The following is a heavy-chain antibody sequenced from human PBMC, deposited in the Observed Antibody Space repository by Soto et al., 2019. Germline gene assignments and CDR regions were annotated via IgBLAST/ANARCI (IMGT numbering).Heavy chain of an antibody. CDR3: ARESDPVMFDP. CDR2: ISSSSCYK. D-gene: IGHD3-16*02. CDR1: GFTFSSYS. Sequence: PGGSLRLSCAASGFTFSSYSMNWVRQAPGKGLEWVSSISSSSCYKYYADSVKGRFTISRDNAKKSLYLQMNSLRAEDTAVYYCARESDPVMFDPWGQGTLVTVSS. V-gene: IGHV3-21*01. J-gene: IGHJ5*02.